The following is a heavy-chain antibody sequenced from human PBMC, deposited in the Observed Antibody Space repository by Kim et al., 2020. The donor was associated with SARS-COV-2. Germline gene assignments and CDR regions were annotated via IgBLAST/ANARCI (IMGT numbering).Heavy chain of an antibody. CDR1: GGSFSGYY. V-gene: IGHV4-34*01. J-gene: IGHJ5*02. D-gene: IGHD6-19*01. Sequence: SETLSLTCAVYGGSFSGYYWSWIRQPPGKGLEWIGEINHSGSTNYNPSLKSRVTISVDTSKNQFSLKLSSVTAADTAVYYCARGGPYSSGYFGWQTNWFDPWGQGTLVTVSS. CDR3: ARGGPYSSGYFGWQTNWFDP. CDR2: INHSGST.